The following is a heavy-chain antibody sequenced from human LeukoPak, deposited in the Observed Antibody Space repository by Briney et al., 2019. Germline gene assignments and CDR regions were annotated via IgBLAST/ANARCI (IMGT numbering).Heavy chain of an antibody. CDR1: GFTVSSNY. D-gene: IGHD5-12*01. J-gene: IGHJ4*02. Sequence: GGSLRLSCAASGFTVSSNYMSWVRQAPGKGLEWVSVIYSGGSTYYADSVKGRFTISRDNSKNTLYLQMNSLRAEDTAVYYCARFDWGYDTFDYWGQGTLVTVSS. CDR2: IYSGGST. CDR3: ARFDWGYDTFDY. V-gene: IGHV3-53*01.